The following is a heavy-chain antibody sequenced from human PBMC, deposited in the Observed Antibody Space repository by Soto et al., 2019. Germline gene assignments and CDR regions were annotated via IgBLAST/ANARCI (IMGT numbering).Heavy chain of an antibody. J-gene: IGHJ6*03. CDR2: IWYDGSNK. CDR1: GFTFSSYG. CDR3: ARDQQVAGSSWYAHYYYYMDV. V-gene: IGHV3-33*01. Sequence: QVQLVESGGGVVQPGRSLRLSCAASGFTFSSYGMHWVRQAPGKGLEWVAVIWYDGSNKYYADSVKGRFTISRDNSKNTLYLQMNSLRAEDTAVYYCARDQQVAGSSWYAHYYYYMDVWGKGTTVTVSS. D-gene: IGHD6-13*01.